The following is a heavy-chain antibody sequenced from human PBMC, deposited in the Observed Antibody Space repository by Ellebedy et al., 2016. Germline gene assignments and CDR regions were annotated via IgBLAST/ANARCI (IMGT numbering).Heavy chain of an antibody. CDR1: GFTFDDYA. CDR3: AKGLWFGEA. J-gene: IGHJ5*02. D-gene: IGHD3-10*01. V-gene: IGHV3-9*01. Sequence: GGSLRLXXAASGFTFDDYAMHWVRQAPGKGLEWVSGISWNSGSIGYADSVKGRFTISRDNAKNSLYLQMNSLRAEDTALYYCAKGLWFGEAWGQGTLVTVSS. CDR2: ISWNSGSI.